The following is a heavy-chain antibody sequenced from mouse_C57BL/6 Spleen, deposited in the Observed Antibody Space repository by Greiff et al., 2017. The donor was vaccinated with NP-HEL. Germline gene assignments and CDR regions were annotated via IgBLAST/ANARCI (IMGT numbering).Heavy chain of an antibody. V-gene: IGHV1-80*01. Sequence: QVQLQQSGAELVKPGASVKISCKASGYAFSSYWMNWVKQRPGKGLEWIGQIYPGDGDTNYNGKFKGKATLTADKSSSTAYMQLSSLTSEDSAVYFCASQAYYSNYRDYWGQGTTLTVSS. D-gene: IGHD2-5*01. CDR3: ASQAYYSNYRDY. CDR2: IYPGDGDT. J-gene: IGHJ2*01. CDR1: GYAFSSYW.